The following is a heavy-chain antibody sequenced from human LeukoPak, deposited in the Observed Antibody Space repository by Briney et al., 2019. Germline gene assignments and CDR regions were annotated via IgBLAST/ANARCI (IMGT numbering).Heavy chain of an antibody. CDR2: ISGSGGST. D-gene: IGHD3-22*01. Sequence: GSLRLSCAASGFTFSSYAMSWVRPAPGKGLEWVSAISGSGGSTYYADSVKGRFTISRDNSKNTLYLQMNSLRAEDTAVYYCAKEKGYYYDSSGYYFDYWGQGTLVTVSS. J-gene: IGHJ4*02. CDR1: GFTFSSYA. V-gene: IGHV3-23*01. CDR3: AKEKGYYYDSSGYYFDY.